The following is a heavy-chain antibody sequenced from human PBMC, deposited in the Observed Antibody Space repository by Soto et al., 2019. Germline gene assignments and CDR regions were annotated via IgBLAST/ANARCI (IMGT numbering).Heavy chain of an antibody. CDR2: INHSGST. V-gene: IGHV4-34*01. Sequence: SETLSLTCAVYGGSFSGYYWSWIRQPPGKGLEWIGEINHSGSTNYNPSLKSRVTISVDTSKNQFSLKLSSVTAADTAVYYCARGQLLWFGELSWFDPWGQGTLVTSPQ. CDR3: ARGQLLWFGELSWFDP. D-gene: IGHD3-10*01. CDR1: GGSFSGYY. J-gene: IGHJ5*02.